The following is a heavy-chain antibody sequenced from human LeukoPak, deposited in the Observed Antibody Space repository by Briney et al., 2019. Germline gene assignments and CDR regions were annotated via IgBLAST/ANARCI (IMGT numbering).Heavy chain of an antibody. Sequence: GGSLRLSCAASGFTFSSYSMNWVRQAPGKGLEWVSYISSPSSTIYYADSVKGRFTISRDNAKSSLYLQMNSLRAEDTAVYYCARVHTVVTPFDSWGQGTLVTVSS. CDR1: GFTFSSYS. V-gene: IGHV3-48*01. D-gene: IGHD4-23*01. J-gene: IGHJ4*02. CDR3: ARVHTVVTPFDS. CDR2: ISSPSSTI.